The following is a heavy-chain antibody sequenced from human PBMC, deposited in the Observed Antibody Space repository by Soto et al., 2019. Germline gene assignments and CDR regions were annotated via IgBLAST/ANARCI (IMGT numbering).Heavy chain of an antibody. CDR2: IHDSGST. J-gene: IGHJ4*02. D-gene: IGHD3-22*01. CDR1: GGSISSGGYS. V-gene: IGHV4-61*08. Sequence: SETLSLTCAVSGGSISSGGYSWSWIRQPPGKGLEWIGYIHDSGSTHYNPSLKSRVTISVDTSKNQFSLMLNSVIAADTAVYYCARDRGHHDSSGYYQAPFDYWGLGTLVTVSS. CDR3: ARDRGHHDSSGYYQAPFDY.